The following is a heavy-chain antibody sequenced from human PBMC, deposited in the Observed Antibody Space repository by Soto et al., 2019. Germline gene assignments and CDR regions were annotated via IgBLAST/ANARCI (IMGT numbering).Heavy chain of an antibody. Sequence: ASVTVSCKASGYTFTSYDINWVRQATGQGLEWMGWMNPNSGNTGYAQKFQGRVTMTRNTSISTAYMELSSLRSEDTAVYYCARGGGATRVDYYYYGRDVWGQGTTGTVSS. CDR1: GYTFTSYD. CDR3: ARGGGATRVDYYYYGRDV. D-gene: IGHD5-12*01. V-gene: IGHV1-8*01. J-gene: IGHJ6*01. CDR2: MNPNSGNT.